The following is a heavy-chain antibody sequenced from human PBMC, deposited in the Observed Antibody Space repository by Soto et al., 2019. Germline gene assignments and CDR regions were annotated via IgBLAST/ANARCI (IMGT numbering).Heavy chain of an antibody. CDR3: ARAPLTTPHTIHY. V-gene: IGHV1-18*01. Sequence: ASVKVSCKASGYTFTTYGITWVRQAPGQGLEWVGWISTYNSNTHYVQNLQGRVTMTTDTSTSTAYMELRSLRSDDTGVYYCARAPLTTPHTIHYWGQGTLVTVSS. CDR2: ISTYNSNT. D-gene: IGHD4-4*01. CDR1: GYTFTTYG. J-gene: IGHJ4*02.